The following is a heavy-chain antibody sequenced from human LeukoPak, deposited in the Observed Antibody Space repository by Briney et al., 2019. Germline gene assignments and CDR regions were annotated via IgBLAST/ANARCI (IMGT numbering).Heavy chain of an antibody. J-gene: IGHJ4*02. CDR2: INAGNGNT. D-gene: IGHD2-8*01. V-gene: IGHV1-3*01. CDR1: GYTFTSYA. Sequence: ASVKVSCKASGYTFTSYAMHWVRQAPGQRLEWMGWINAGNGNTKYSQEFQGRVTITRDTSASTAYMELSSLRSDDTALYYCARGFCTDEICQVFTHWGQGTLVTVSS. CDR3: ARGFCTDEICQVFTH.